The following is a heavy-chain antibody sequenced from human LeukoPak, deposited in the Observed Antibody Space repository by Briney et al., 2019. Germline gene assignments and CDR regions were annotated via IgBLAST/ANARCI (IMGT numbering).Heavy chain of an antibody. Sequence: PSETLSLTCAVSGYSISSGYYWGWIRQPPGKGLEWIGSIYHSGSPYYNPSLKSRVTISVDTSKNQFSLKLSSVTAADTAVYYCARRGYGDYLDYWGQGTLVTVSS. D-gene: IGHD4-17*01. CDR1: GYSISSGYY. V-gene: IGHV4-38-2*01. CDR2: IYHSGSP. J-gene: IGHJ4*02. CDR3: ARRGYGDYLDY.